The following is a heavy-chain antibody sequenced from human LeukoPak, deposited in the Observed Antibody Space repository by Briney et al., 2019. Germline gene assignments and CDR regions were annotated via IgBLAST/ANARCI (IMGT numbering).Heavy chain of an antibody. Sequence: SETLSLTCTVSGGSFRSYYWSWVRQPPGKGLEWVGYIYTSGSTSYNHSLNTRATISLDTTNNQFSLNLSSVTAADTALYYCARHPLLGSYWYFDLWGRGTLVTVSS. CDR2: IYTSGST. V-gene: IGHV4-4*09. J-gene: IGHJ2*01. D-gene: IGHD3-10*01. CDR3: ARHPLLGSYWYFDL. CDR1: GGSFRSYY.